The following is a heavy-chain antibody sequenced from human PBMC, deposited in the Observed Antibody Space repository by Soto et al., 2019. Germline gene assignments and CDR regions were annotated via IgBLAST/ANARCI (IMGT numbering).Heavy chain of an antibody. D-gene: IGHD4-4*01. CDR3: ARDSGDVYTHFDY. CDR1: GFAFNYYT. CDR2: IRSDGEKT. V-gene: IGHV3-64*01. Sequence: EVQLVESGGGLVQPGESLTLSCAASGFAFNYYTMHWVRQAPGKGLEYISGIRSDGEKTYHANSVKGRFTISRDNSQNTLYLQMGSLRADDMAVYYCARDSGDVYTHFDYWGQGTLVTVSS. J-gene: IGHJ4*02.